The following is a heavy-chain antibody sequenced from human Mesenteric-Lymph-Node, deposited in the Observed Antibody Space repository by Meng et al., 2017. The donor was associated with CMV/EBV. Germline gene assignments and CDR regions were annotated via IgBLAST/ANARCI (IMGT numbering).Heavy chain of an antibody. CDR2: IKPNSGDT. V-gene: IGHV1-2*02. CDR1: GYFFSDHF. CDR3: ARDHAWGADY. D-gene: IGHD7-27*01. Sequence: ASVKVSCKTSGYFFSDHFMHWVRQAPGQGLEWMGWIKPNSGDTNYALNFQGRVTMTSDSSFNTAYMELSRLTSDDTAVYYCARDHAWGADYWGQGTLVTVSS. J-gene: IGHJ4*02.